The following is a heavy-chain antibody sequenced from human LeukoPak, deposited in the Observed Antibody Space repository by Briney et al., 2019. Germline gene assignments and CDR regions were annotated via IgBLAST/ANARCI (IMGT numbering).Heavy chain of an antibody. D-gene: IGHD2-15*01. CDR2: TNHSGST. CDR1: GDSISTSKSY. CDR3: ARHVRPGYCSGGSCYGWFDP. J-gene: IGHJ5*02. V-gene: IGHV4-39*01. Sequence: SETLSLTCTVSGDSISTSKSYWGWIRQPPGKGLEWIGETNHSGSTNYNPSLKSRVTISVDTSKNQFSLKLSSVTAADTAVYYCARHVRPGYCSGGSCYGWFDPWGQGTLVTVSS.